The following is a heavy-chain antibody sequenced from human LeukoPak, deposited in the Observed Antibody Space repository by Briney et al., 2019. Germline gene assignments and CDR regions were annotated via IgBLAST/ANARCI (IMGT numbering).Heavy chain of an antibody. CDR3: ARDGGGVSSWVSH. V-gene: IGHV5-10-1*01. CDR2: IDPGDSFT. J-gene: IGHJ4*02. CDR1: GYSFSSYW. Sequence: GESLKISCKGSGYSFSSYWISWVRQMPGKGLEWMGRIDPGDSFTKYRPSLEDRVTISADKSLSTVYLQWSSLKASDTAIYYCARDGGGVSSWVSHWGQGTLVTVSS. D-gene: IGHD2-8*02.